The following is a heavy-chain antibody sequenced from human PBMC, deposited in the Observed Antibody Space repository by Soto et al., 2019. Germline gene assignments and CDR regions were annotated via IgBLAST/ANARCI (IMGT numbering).Heavy chain of an antibody. Sequence: SQTLSPTCAVSGDSVSSNNATSIWIRQSPSRGLEWLGRTYYRSRWYNDYTISVKSRITINADTSKNQFSLQLNSVTPEDTAVYYCARGCSSSWATNWFDTRGQGTLVTV. CDR3: ARGCSSSWATNWFDT. CDR2: TYYRSRWYN. CDR1: GDSVSSNNAT. J-gene: IGHJ5*02. D-gene: IGHD6-13*01. V-gene: IGHV6-1*01.